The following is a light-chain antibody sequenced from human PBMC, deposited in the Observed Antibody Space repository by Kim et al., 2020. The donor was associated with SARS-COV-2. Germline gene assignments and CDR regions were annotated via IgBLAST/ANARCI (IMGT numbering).Light chain of an antibody. CDR1: QSVSSN. J-gene: IGKJ1*01. Sequence: IVMTQSPATLSVSPGERATLSCRASQSVSSNLAWYQQKPGQAPRLLIYGASTRATGIPARFSGSGSGTEFTLTISSLQSEDFAVYYCQQYNTWLWTFGQGTKVDIK. CDR3: QQYNTWLWT. V-gene: IGKV3-15*01. CDR2: GAS.